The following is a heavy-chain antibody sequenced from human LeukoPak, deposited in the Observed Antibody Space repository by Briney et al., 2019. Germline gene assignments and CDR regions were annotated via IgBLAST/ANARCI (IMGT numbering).Heavy chain of an antibody. CDR1: GFTFSSYG. D-gene: IGHD3-10*01. Sequence: GGSLRLSCAASGFTFSSYGMHWVRQAPGKGLEWVAVISYDGSNKYYADSVKGRFTISRDNSKNTLYLQMNSLRAEDTAVYYCARGRFGELYDAFDIWGQGTMVTVSS. CDR3: ARGRFGELYDAFDI. J-gene: IGHJ3*02. CDR2: ISYDGSNK. V-gene: IGHV3-30*03.